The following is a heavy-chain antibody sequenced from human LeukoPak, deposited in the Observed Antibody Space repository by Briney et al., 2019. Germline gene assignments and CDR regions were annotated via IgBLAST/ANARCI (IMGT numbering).Heavy chain of an antibody. CDR1: GGSFSGYY. V-gene: IGHV4-34*01. D-gene: IGHD3-22*01. CDR2: INHSGST. CDR3: ARLSYDSSGYYRDY. J-gene: IGHJ4*02. Sequence: PSETLSLTCAVYGGSFSGYYWSWTRQPPGKGLEWIGEINHSGSTNYNPSLKSRVTISVDTSKNQFSLKLSSVTAADTAVYYCARLSYDSSGYYRDYWGQGTLVTVSS.